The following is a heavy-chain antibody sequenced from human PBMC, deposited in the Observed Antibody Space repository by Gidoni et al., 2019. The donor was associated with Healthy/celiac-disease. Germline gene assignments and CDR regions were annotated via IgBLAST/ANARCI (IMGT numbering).Heavy chain of an antibody. CDR2: IIPIFGTA. Sequence: QVQLVQSGAEVQQPGSSVKVSCTASGGTVSSYAISWVRQAPGQGLEWMGGIIPIFGTANYAQKFQGRVTITADESTSTAYMELSSLRSEDTAVYYCARSSGTGPFDPWGQGTLVTVSS. D-gene: IGHD1-7*01. CDR1: GGTVSSYA. J-gene: IGHJ5*02. V-gene: IGHV1-69*01. CDR3: ARSSGTGPFDP.